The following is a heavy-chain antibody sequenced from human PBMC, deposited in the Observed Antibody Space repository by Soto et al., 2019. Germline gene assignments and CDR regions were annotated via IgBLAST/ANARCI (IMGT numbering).Heavy chain of an antibody. J-gene: IGHJ3*02. V-gene: IGHV3-33*01. Sequence: QVQLVESGGGVVQPGRSLRLSCAASGFTFSSYGMHWVRQAPGKGLEWVAVIWYDGSNKYYADSVKGRFTISRDNSKNTLYLQMNRLRAEDTAVYYCARAVVVTANGHDAFDIWGQGTMVTVSS. CDR1: GFTFSSYG. D-gene: IGHD2-21*02. CDR3: ARAVVVTANGHDAFDI. CDR2: IWYDGSNK.